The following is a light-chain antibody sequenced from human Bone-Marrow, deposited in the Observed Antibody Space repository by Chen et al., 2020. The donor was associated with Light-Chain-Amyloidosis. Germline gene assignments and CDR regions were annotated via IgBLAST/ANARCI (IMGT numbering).Light chain of an antibody. CDR3: QQSFSTPYT. J-gene: IGKJ2*01. CDR1: QSISGY. V-gene: IGKV1-39*01. Sequence: DIQMTQSPSSLSASVGARVTISCRASQSISGYLNWYQQKPGKAPKLLIYAASSLQSGDPSRFSGSGSGTDFTLTVSSLQPEDFATYYCQQSFSTPYTFGQGTNLEIK. CDR2: AAS.